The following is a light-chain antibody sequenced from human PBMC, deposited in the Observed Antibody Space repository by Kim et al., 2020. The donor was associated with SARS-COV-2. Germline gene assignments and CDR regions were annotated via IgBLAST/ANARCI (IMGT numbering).Light chain of an antibody. V-gene: IGKV3-20*01. CDR1: HSVSNSR. CDR2: DAS. Sequence: PEKRTPLSCRASHSVSNSRLAWYQQKPGQAPRLLIYDASSRATGITDRFSGSGSGTDFTLTISRLEPEDFAVYYCQQYGASSLTFGGGTKVDIK. CDR3: QQYGASSLT. J-gene: IGKJ4*01.